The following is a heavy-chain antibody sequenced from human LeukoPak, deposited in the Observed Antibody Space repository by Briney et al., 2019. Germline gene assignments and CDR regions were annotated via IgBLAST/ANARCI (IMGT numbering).Heavy chain of an antibody. D-gene: IGHD3-22*01. J-gene: IGHJ4*02. Sequence: GGSLRLSCAASGFTFDDYGMSWVRQAPGKGLEWVSGINWNGGSTGYADSVKGRFTISRDNAKNPLYLQMNSLRAEDTALYYCARGAGDYYDSSGYYYFDYWGQGTLVTVSS. CDR3: ARGAGDYYDSSGYYYFDY. V-gene: IGHV3-20*04. CDR1: GFTFDDYG. CDR2: INWNGGST.